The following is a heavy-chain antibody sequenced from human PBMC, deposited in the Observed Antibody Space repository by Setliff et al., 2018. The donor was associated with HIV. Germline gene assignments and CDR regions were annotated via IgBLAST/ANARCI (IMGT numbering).Heavy chain of an antibody. J-gene: IGHJ4*02. CDR2: INDSGTY. CDR3: ARNPHYFDRSGYYSWFYFDY. D-gene: IGHD3-22*01. Sequence: PSETLSLTCAVYIRPFTGYYWSWIRQSPGKGLEWIGEINDSGTYNFNPSLKSRVNISVDASKNQFSLKLSSLIAADTAVYYCARNPHYFDRSGYYSWFYFDYWGQGMLVTVSS. V-gene: IGHV4-34*01. CDR1: IRPFTGYY.